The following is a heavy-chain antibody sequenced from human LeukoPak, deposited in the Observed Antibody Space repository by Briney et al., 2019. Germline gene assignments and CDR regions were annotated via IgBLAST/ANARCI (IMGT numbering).Heavy chain of an antibody. CDR2: INHSGST. Sequence: PSETLSLTCAVYGGSFSGYYWSWIRQPPGKGLEWIGEINHSGSTNHNPSLKSRVTISVDTSKNQFSLKLSSVTAADTAVYYCARDWATVTELDYWGQGTLVTVSS. D-gene: IGHD4-17*01. J-gene: IGHJ4*02. CDR3: ARDWATVTELDY. CDR1: GGSFSGYY. V-gene: IGHV4-34*01.